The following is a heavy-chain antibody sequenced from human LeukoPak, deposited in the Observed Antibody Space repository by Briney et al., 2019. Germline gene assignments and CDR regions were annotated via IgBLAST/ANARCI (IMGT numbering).Heavy chain of an antibody. CDR3: ARDFRIAAAYFDY. Sequence: GGSLRLPCAASGFTFSDYYMSWIRQAPGKGLEWVSYISSSSSYTNYADSVKGRFTISRDNAKNSLYLQVNSLRAEDTAVYYCARDFRIAAAYFDYWGQGTLVTVSS. J-gene: IGHJ4*02. CDR2: ISSSSSYT. V-gene: IGHV3-11*05. CDR1: GFTFSDYY. D-gene: IGHD6-13*01.